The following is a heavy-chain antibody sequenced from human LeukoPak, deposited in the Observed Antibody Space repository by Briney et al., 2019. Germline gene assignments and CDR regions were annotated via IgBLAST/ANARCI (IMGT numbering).Heavy chain of an antibody. CDR1: GGSISSYY. V-gene: IGHV4-4*07. CDR2: IYTSGST. CDR3: ARGRWLSDDAFDI. Sequence: ASETLSLTCTVSGGSISSYYWNWIRQPAGKGLEWIGRIYTSGSTNYNPSLKSRVTMSVDTSKNQFSLKLSSVTAADTAVYYCARGRWLSDDAFDIWGQGTMVTVSS. J-gene: IGHJ3*02. D-gene: IGHD3-22*01.